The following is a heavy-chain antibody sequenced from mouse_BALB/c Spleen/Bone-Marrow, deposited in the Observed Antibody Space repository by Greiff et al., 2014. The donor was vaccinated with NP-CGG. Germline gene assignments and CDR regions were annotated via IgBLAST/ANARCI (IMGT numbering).Heavy chain of an antibody. D-gene: IGHD4-1*02. CDR3: ANWGPYYFDY. CDR2: ISYSGST. J-gene: IGHJ2*01. V-gene: IGHV3-2*02. Sequence: VQLKESGPGLVKPSQSLSLTCTVTGYSTTSDYAWNWIRQFPGNKLEWMGYISYSGSTSYNPSLKSRISITRDTSKNQFFLQLNSVTTEDTATYYCANWGPYYFDYWGQGTTLTVSS. CDR1: GYSTTSDYA.